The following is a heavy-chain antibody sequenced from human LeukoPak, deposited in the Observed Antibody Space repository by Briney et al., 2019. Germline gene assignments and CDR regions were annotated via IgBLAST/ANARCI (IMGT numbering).Heavy chain of an antibody. Sequence: GGSLRLSCAASGFTFSSYGMSWVRQAPGKGLEWVSAISGSGGSTYYADSVKGRFTISRDNSKNTLYLQMNSLRAEDTAVYYCAKWGYYDILTGYDYWGQGTLVTVSS. CDR3: AKWGYYDILTGYDY. CDR1: GFTFSSYG. CDR2: ISGSGGST. V-gene: IGHV3-23*01. J-gene: IGHJ4*02. D-gene: IGHD3-9*01.